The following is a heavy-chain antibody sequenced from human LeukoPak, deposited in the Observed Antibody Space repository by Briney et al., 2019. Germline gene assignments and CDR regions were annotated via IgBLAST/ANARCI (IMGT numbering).Heavy chain of an antibody. J-gene: IGHJ4*02. CDR3: ARHLKTAMVKAHFDY. V-gene: IGHV4-59*08. Sequence: SETLSLTCTVSGGSLSSDYWTWIRQPPGKGLEWIGYIYNTGTTNYNPSLKSRVTISLDTSKNQFSLKLSSVTAADTAVYYCARHLKTAMVKAHFDYWGQGTLVTVSS. CDR1: GGSLSSDY. D-gene: IGHD5-18*01. CDR2: IYNTGTT.